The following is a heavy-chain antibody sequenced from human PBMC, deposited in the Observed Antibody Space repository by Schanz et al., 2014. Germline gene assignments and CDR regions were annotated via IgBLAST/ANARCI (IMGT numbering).Heavy chain of an antibody. V-gene: IGHV3-53*01. CDR2: IGTSGGT. CDR3: AKGRFGELSAFDI. D-gene: IGHD3-10*01. J-gene: IGHJ3*02. CDR1: GFSVGNKY. Sequence: EVQLVESGGGLVQPGGSLRLSCAASGFSVGNKYMNWVRQAPGKGLEWGSTIGTSGGTNYAESVKGRFTISRDNSKNTLYLQMNSLRAEDTAVYYCAKGRFGELSAFDIWGQGTMVTVSS.